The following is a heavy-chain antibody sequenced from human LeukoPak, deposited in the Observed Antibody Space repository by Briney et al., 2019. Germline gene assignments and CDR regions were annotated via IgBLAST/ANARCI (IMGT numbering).Heavy chain of an antibody. CDR3: ARVISGGCSSTSCYSTVNDAFDI. J-gene: IGHJ3*02. D-gene: IGHD2-2*01. CDR2: IIPIFGTA. V-gene: IGHV1-69*13. Sequence: ASVKVSCKASGYTFSSYAISWVRQAPGQGLEWMGGIIPIFGTANYAQKFQGRVTITADESTSTAYMELSSLRSEDTAVYYCARVISGGCSSTSCYSTVNDAFDIWGQGTMVTVSS. CDR1: GYTFSSYA.